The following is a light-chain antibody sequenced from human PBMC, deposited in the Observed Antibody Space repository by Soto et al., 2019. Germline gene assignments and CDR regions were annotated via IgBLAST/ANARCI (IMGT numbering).Light chain of an antibody. J-gene: IGLJ1*01. CDR3: AAWDDSLNGFV. Sequence: QSVLTQPPSASGTPWQRVTISCSGGSSNIGTNAVNWYQQLPGTAPKLLIYNNNQRPSGVPDRFSGSKSGTSASLAISGLQSEDEADYYCAAWDDSLNGFVFGTGTKVPVL. V-gene: IGLV1-44*01. CDR1: SSNIGTNA. CDR2: NNN.